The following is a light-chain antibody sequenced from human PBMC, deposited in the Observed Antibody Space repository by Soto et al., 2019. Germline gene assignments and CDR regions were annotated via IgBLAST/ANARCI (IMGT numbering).Light chain of an antibody. J-gene: IGLJ2*01. CDR3: DSWDNSLSVVL. Sequence: QSVLTQPPSVSAAPGQRVTISCSGSSSNIGNNYVSWSQQLPGTAPKLLIYDNNKRPSGIPDRFSGSTSGTSATLAIAGLQTGDEADYYCDSWDNSLSVVLFGGGTKLTVL. CDR2: DNN. CDR1: SSNIGNNY. V-gene: IGLV1-51*01.